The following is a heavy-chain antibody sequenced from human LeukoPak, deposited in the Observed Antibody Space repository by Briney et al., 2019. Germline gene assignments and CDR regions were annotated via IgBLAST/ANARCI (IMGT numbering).Heavy chain of an antibody. CDR3: AREMYDYVWGSYPQYNWFDP. D-gene: IGHD3-16*02. Sequence: ASVKVSCKASGYTFTSYGISWVRQAPGQGLEWMGWISAYNGNTNYAQKLQGRVTMTTDTSTSTAYMELSSLRSEDTAVYYCAREMYDYVWGSYPQYNWFDPWGQGTLVTVSS. J-gene: IGHJ5*02. CDR1: GYTFTSYG. V-gene: IGHV1-18*01. CDR2: ISAYNGNT.